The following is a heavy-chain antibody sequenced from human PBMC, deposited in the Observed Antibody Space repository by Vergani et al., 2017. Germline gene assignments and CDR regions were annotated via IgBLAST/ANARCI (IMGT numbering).Heavy chain of an antibody. CDR3: ARGGPGVGAIDAFDI. CDR2: IYHSGST. V-gene: IGHV4-59*01. CDR1: GGSISSYY. J-gene: IGHJ3*02. Sequence: QVQLQESGPGLVKPSETLSLTCTVSGGSISSYYWSWIRQPPGKGLEWIGYIYHSGSTNYNPSLKSRVTISVDTSKNQFSLKLSSVTAADTAVYYCARGGPGVGAIDAFDIWGQGTMVTVSS. D-gene: IGHD1-26*01.